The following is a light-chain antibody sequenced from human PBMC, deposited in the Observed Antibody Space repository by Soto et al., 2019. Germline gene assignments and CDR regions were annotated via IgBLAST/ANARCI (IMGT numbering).Light chain of an antibody. Sequence: EIVLTQSPATLSLSPGERATLSCRASQSVSSYLAWYQQKPGQAPRLLIYDASNRATGIPARFSGSGSGTDFTLTISSLEPEDFAVFYCHHYGTSPLTFGGGTKVDIK. CDR3: HHYGTSPLT. CDR2: DAS. CDR1: QSVSSY. J-gene: IGKJ4*01. V-gene: IGKV3-11*01.